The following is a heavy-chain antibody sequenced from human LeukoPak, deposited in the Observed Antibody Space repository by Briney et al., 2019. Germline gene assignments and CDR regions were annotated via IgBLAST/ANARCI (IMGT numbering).Heavy chain of an antibody. D-gene: IGHD3-16*02. Sequence: GGSLRLSCAASGFTFSNYSMNWVRQAPGKGLEWVSSISSSSSYIYYADSVKGRFTISRDNAKNSLYLQMNSLRAEDTAVYYCARDQDDYVWGSYRSRSVSWFDYWGQGTLVTVSS. CDR1: GFTFSNYS. V-gene: IGHV3-21*01. CDR3: ARDQDDYVWGSYRSRSVSWFDY. J-gene: IGHJ4*02. CDR2: ISSSSSYI.